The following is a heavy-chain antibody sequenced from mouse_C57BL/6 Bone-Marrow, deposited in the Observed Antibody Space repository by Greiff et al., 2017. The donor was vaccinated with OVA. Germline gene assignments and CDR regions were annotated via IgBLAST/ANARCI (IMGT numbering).Heavy chain of an antibody. CDR1: GFTFSDFY. CDR3: ARDAPDGYYVDY. CDR2: SRNKANDYTT. V-gene: IGHV7-1*01. J-gene: IGHJ4*01. Sequence: EVKLMESGGGLVQSGRSLRLSCATSGFTFSDFYMEWVRQAPGKGLEWIAASRNKANDYTTEYSASVKGRFIVSRDTSQSILYLQMNALRAEDTAIYYCARDAPDGYYVDYWGQGTSVTVSS. D-gene: IGHD2-3*01.